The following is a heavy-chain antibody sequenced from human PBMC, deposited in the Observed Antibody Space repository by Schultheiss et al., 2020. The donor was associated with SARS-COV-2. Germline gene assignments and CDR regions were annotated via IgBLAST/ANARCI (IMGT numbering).Heavy chain of an antibody. J-gene: IGHJ4*02. V-gene: IGHV3-48*01. Sequence: GGSLRLSCAASGFTFSSYSMNWVRQAPGKGLEWVSYISSSGSTIYYADSVKGRFTISRDNSKNTLYLQMNSLRAEDTAVYYCAKADIVVVPAAYFDYWGQGTLVTVSS. CDR2: ISSSGSTI. D-gene: IGHD2-2*01. CDR1: GFTFSSYS. CDR3: AKADIVVVPAAYFDY.